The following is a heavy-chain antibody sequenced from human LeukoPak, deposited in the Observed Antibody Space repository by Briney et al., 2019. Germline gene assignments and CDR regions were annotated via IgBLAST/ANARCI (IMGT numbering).Heavy chain of an antibody. CDR2: ISGSGGST. J-gene: IGHJ4*02. D-gene: IGHD3-3*01. CDR3: ANNDFWSGYSFDY. CDR1: GFTFSSYG. Sequence: PGGSLRLSCAASGFTFSSYGMHWVRQAPGKGLEWVSAISGSGGSTYYADSVKGRFTISRDNSKNTLYLQMNSLRAEDTAVYYCANNDFWSGYSFDYWGQGTLVTVSS. V-gene: IGHV3-23*01.